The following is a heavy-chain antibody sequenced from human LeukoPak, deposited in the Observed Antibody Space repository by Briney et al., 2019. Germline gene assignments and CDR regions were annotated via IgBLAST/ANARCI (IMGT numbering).Heavy chain of an antibody. Sequence: GGSLRLSCAGSGFTFSCYAMSWVRQAPGKGLEWVSAISDTGATTYDADSVKGRFTISRDNSRSTLYLQMNSLRAEDTALYYCAKDTSIGRYCTNGVCSPFDYWGQGTLVTVSS. CDR2: ISDTGATT. CDR3: AKDTSIGRYCTNGVCSPFDY. CDR1: GFTFSCYA. J-gene: IGHJ4*02. V-gene: IGHV3-23*01. D-gene: IGHD2-8*01.